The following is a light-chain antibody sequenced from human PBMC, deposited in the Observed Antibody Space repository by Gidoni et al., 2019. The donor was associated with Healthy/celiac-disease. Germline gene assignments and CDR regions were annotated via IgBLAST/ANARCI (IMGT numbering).Light chain of an antibody. Sequence: DIQMTQSPSSLSASVGHRVTITCPGSQSISSYLNWYQQKPGKAPKLLIYAASSLQSGVPSRFSGSGSGTDFTLTISSLQPEDFATYYCQQSYSTPLTFGGGTKVEIK. CDR3: QQSYSTPLT. V-gene: IGKV1-39*01. CDR1: QSISSY. CDR2: AAS. J-gene: IGKJ4*01.